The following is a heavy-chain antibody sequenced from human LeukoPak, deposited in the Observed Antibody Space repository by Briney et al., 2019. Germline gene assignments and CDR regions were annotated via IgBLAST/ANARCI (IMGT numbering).Heavy chain of an antibody. CDR2: INEDGSQK. V-gene: IGHV3-7*03. J-gene: IGHJ4*02. CDR1: GLIVSRNY. Sequence: GGSLRLSCAVSGLIVSRNYMTWVRQAPEKGLEWVANINEDGSQKYYLGSVTGRFTISRDNAKNSLYLQMNSLSAEDTAMYYCARDGGWHRFDYWGQGTLVIVSS. D-gene: IGHD6-19*01. CDR3: ARDGGWHRFDY.